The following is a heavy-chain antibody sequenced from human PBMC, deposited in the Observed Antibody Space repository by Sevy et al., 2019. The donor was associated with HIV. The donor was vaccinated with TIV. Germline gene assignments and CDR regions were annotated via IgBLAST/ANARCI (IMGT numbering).Heavy chain of an antibody. J-gene: IGHJ4*02. D-gene: IGHD3-22*01. CDR1: GFSLTSSGVA. CDR2: IYWDDDK. CDR3: AHRPSLLTYDSSGYLFDY. Sequence: SGPTLVEPTQTLTLTCTFSGFSLTSSGVAVAWIRQPPGKALEWLGSIYWDDDKRYRPSLESRLTITQDTSKNQVVLTMINMYPVDTATYYCAHRPSLLTYDSSGYLFDYWGQGTLVTVSS. V-gene: IGHV2-5*02.